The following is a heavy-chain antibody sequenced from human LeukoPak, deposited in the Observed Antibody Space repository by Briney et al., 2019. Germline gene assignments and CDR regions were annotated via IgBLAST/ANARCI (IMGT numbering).Heavy chain of an antibody. V-gene: IGHV3-48*01. D-gene: IGHD2-2*02. CDR2: IGTTSGAI. Sequence: GGSLRLSCAASGFTFNAFGMNWVRQAPGKGLEWVSYIGTTSGAIYYADSAKSRFTISRDNSKDTLFLQLNSLTAADTAMYFCAKASVAIPQYCNSWGQGTLVTVSS. J-gene: IGHJ5*02. CDR3: AKASVAIPQYCNS. CDR1: GFTFNAFG.